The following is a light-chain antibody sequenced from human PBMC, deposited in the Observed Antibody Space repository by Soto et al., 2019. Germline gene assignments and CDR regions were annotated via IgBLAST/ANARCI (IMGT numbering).Light chain of an antibody. V-gene: IGKV3-15*01. Sequence: EIVMTQSPATLSVSPWEGATLSCRASQSVSSNLAWYQQKPGQAPRLLIYGASTRATGIPARFSGTGFGTEFTLTIRSLQSGDSAVYYCQQYNNRPRTFGQGTKVDI. J-gene: IGKJ1*01. CDR3: QQYNNRPRT. CDR2: GAS. CDR1: QSVSSN.